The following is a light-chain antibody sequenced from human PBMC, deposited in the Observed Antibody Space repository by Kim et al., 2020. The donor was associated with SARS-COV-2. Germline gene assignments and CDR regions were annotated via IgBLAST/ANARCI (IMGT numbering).Light chain of an antibody. J-gene: IGLJ1*01. Sequence: QSSTISSTGTSSDVGSYKYVSWYQQHPGKAPELMIFDVSERPSGISNRFSGSKSGNTASLTISGLQAEDEADYYCSSYARSSSYVFGTGTKVTVL. V-gene: IGLV2-14*04. CDR2: DVS. CDR3: SSYARSSSYV. CDR1: SSDVGSYKY.